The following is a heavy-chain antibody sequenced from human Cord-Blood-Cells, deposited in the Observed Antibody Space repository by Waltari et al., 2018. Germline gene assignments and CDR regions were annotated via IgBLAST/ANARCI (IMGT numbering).Heavy chain of an antibody. J-gene: IGHJ3*02. D-gene: IGHD1-26*01. Sequence: QVQLVQSGAEVKKPGSSVKVSCKASGGTFSSYAISWVRQAPGQGLEWRGGIILILDIANSAKKFQGRVTITADESTSTAYMEVSSLRSEETAVYYCARDGEGRGRGGARDAFDIWGQGTMVTVSS. CDR1: GGTFSSYA. CDR3: ARDGEGRGRGGARDAFDI. V-gene: IGHV1-69*04. CDR2: IILILDIA.